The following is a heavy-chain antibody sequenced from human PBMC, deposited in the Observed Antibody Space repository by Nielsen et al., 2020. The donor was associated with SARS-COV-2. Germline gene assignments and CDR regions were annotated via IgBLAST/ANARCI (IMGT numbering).Heavy chain of an antibody. Sequence: LRLSCTVSGGSISSGDYYWSWIRQPPGKGLEWIGYIYYSGSTYYNPSLKSRVTISVDTSKNQFSLRLTSMTAADTAVYYCAREGDCSKGVCYIRGMDVWGKGNTVTVSS. D-gene: IGHD2-8*01. CDR3: AREGDCSKGVCYIRGMDV. CDR1: GGSISSGDYY. CDR2: IYYSGST. J-gene: IGHJ6*03. V-gene: IGHV4-30-4*01.